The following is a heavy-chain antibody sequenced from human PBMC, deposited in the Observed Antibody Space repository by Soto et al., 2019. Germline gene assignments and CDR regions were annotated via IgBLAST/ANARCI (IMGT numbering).Heavy chain of an antibody. D-gene: IGHD6-19*01. Sequence: VGSGGVLVQPGGSLRLSCAASGFTFDSHWMHWVRQAPGEGLVWVSRIKTDGSAAAYADSVKGRFTISRDNTKNTLYLQMNSLRAEDTAVYFCVRESGVAADCWGQGTLVTVS. CDR2: IKTDGSAA. V-gene: IGHV3-74*01. CDR3: VRESGVAADC. CDR1: GFTFDSHW. J-gene: IGHJ4*02.